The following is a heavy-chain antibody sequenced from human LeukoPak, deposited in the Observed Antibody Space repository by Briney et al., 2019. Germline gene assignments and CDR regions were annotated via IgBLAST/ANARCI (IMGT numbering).Heavy chain of an antibody. CDR2: IIPIFGSA. CDR3: TRDQSHGSGYWFDP. CDR1: GGTFNSYT. V-gene: IGHV1-69*05. J-gene: IGHJ5*02. D-gene: IGHD3-10*01. Sequence: GASVEVSCKASGGTFNSYTINWVRQAPGQGLEWMGGIIPIFGSANYAQNFQGRVTITTDESTSTAYMELSSLRSEDTAIYYCTRDQSHGSGYWFDPWGQGTLVTVSS.